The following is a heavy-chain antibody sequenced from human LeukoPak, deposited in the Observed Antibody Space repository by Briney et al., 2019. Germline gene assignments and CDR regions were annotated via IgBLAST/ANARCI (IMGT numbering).Heavy chain of an antibody. V-gene: IGHV4-59*02. D-gene: IGHD6-19*01. CDR1: GASVKSDY. J-gene: IGHJ2*01. Sequence: SETLSLTCSVSGASVKSDYWSWIRQSPGKGLEWIANAYYSGSTNYNPSLKSRVTISIDTSKNQFSLKLSSVTAADTAVYYCARDRSGWSHQYFDLWGRGTLVTVSS. CDR3: ARDRSGWSHQYFDL. CDR2: AYYSGST.